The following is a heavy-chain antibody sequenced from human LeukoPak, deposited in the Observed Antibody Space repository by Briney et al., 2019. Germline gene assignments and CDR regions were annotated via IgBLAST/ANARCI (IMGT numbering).Heavy chain of an antibody. CDR1: RGSVTSYY. CDR3: ARDRYYYDSSASPFDY. Sequence: SETLSLTCTVSRGSVTSYYWSWIRQPPGKGLEWIGDIYFSGNTKYNPSLKSRVTMSVDTSKNQFSLRLSSVTAADTAVYYCARDRYYYDSSASPFDYWGQGTLVTVSS. D-gene: IGHD3-22*01. V-gene: IGHV4-59*02. CDR2: IYFSGNT. J-gene: IGHJ4*02.